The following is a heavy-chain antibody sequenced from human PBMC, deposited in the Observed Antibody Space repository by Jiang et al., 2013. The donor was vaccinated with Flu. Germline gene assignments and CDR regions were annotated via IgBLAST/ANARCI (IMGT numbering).Heavy chain of an antibody. CDR1: FSSYA. CDR2: IIPILGIA. D-gene: IGHD4-17*01. Sequence: FSSYAISWVRQAPGQGLEWMGRIIPILGIANYAQKFQGRVTITADKSTSTAYMELSSLRSEDTAVYYCARDQGVTTSMDVWGKGTTVTVSS. V-gene: IGHV1-69*04. J-gene: IGHJ6*04. CDR3: ARDQGVTTSMDV.